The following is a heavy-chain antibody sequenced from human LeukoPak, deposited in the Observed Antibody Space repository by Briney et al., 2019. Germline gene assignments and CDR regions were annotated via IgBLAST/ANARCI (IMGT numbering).Heavy chain of an antibody. Sequence: PGGSLRLSCAASGFAFSNYWMTWVRQAPGKGLEWVANLNQDGRETYYDDSVRGRFTISRDNAKNSLYLQMNSLGAEDTAVYFCSRHLGEPFPPHDYWGQGTLVTVSS. D-gene: IGHD1-14*01. CDR3: SRHLGEPFPPHDY. CDR1: GFAFSNYW. V-gene: IGHV3-7*01. CDR2: LNQDGRET. J-gene: IGHJ4*02.